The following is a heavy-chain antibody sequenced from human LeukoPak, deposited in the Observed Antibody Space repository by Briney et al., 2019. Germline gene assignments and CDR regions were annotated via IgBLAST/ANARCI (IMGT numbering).Heavy chain of an antibody. CDR3: ARVKRGATGSDYYYYYMDV. J-gene: IGHJ6*03. CDR1: GFILINYT. V-gene: IGHV3-64*02. Sequence: PGGSLRLSCAASGFILINYTMHWVRQAPGKRLQSVSAITSNGGYTHYADSVKGRFTISTDNSRNALFLQMSGLRIEDMAVYYCARVKRGATGSDYYYYYMDVWGKGTTVTVSS. CDR2: ITSNGGYT. D-gene: IGHD1-26*01.